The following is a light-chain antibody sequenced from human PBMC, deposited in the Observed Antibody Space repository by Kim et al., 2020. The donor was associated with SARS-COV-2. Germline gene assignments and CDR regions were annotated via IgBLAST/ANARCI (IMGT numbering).Light chain of an antibody. CDR1: KLGDKY. CDR2: QDS. Sequence: SYELTQPPSVSVSPGQTASITCSGDKLGDKYACWYQQKPGQSPVLVIYQDSKRPSGIPERFSGSNSGNTATLTISGTQAMDEADYYCQAWDGSTGYVFGTGTKVTVL. CDR3: QAWDGSTGYV. J-gene: IGLJ1*01. V-gene: IGLV3-1*01.